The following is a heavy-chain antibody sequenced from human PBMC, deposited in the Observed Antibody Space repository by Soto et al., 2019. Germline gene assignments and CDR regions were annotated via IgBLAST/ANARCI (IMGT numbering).Heavy chain of an antibody. CDR1: GFTFNNYA. V-gene: IGHV3-23*01. Sequence: EVQLLDSGGGLVQPGGSLGLSCAASGFTFNNYAMNWVRQAPGMGLEWVATISNTGGGTYYADFVKGRFTISRDNSKNTLYLQMSSLRVEDTAVYYCAKDRLAGNFDYWGQGTQVTVSS. J-gene: IGHJ4*02. CDR2: ISNTGGGT. CDR3: AKDRLAGNFDY.